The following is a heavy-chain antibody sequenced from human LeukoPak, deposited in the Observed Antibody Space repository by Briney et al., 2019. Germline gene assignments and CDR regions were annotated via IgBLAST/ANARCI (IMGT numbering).Heavy chain of an antibody. V-gene: IGHV3-30*02. CDR2: IRYDGSNK. Sequence: GGSLRLSCAASGFTFSSYGMHWVRQAPGKGLEWVAFIRYDGSNKFYADSVKGRFTISRDNPRNTLYLQMNSLRAEDTAMYHCAKEWELTYWGQGTLVTVSS. J-gene: IGHJ4*02. D-gene: IGHD1-26*01. CDR3: AKEWELTY. CDR1: GFTFSSYG.